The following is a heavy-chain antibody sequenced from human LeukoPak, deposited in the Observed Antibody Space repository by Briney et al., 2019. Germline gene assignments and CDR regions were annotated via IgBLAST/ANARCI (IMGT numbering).Heavy chain of an antibody. J-gene: IGHJ4*02. CDR1: GGSISSSNW. Sequence: SGTLSLTCAVSGGSISSSNWWSWVRQPPGKGLEWIGEIYHSGSTNYNPSLKSRVTMSVDTSKNQFSLKLSSVTAADTAVYYCARDRGSSATDYWGQGTLVTVSS. V-gene: IGHV4-4*02. D-gene: IGHD6-6*01. CDR2: IYHSGST. CDR3: ARDRGSSATDY.